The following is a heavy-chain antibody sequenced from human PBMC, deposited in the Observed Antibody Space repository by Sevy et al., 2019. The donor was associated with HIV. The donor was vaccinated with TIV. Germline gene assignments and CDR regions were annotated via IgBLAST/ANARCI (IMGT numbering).Heavy chain of an antibody. CDR1: GYTFTSYG. D-gene: IGHD3-10*01. CDR2: ISAYNGNT. J-gene: IGHJ6*02. V-gene: IGHV1-18*01. CDR3: AGSPGRFGESTYYYYYGMDV. Sequence: ASVKVSCKASGYTFTSYGISWVRQAPGQGLEWMGWISAYNGNTNYAQKRQGRVTMTTDTSTSTAYMELRSLRSDDTAVYYCAGSPGRFGESTYYYYYGMDVWGQGTTVTVSS.